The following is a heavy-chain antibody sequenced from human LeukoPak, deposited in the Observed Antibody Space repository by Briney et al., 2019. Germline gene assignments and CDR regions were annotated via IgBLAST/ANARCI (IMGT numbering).Heavy chain of an antibody. D-gene: IGHD3-16*02. J-gene: IGHJ4*02. V-gene: IGHV4-34*01. Sequence: SETLSLTCAVYGGSFSGYYWSWIRQPPGKGLEWIGEINHSGSTNYNPSLKSRVTISVDTSKNQFSLKLSSVTAADTAVYYCARLPYDYVWGSYRHHEDYWGQGTLVTVSP. CDR3: ARLPYDYVWGSYRHHEDY. CDR2: INHSGST. CDR1: GGSFSGYY.